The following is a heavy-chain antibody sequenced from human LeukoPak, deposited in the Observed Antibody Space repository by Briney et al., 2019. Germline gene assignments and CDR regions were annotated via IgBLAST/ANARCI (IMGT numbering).Heavy chain of an antibody. J-gene: IGHJ6*02. CDR1: GSSISSYD. V-gene: IGHV4-59*12. Sequence: TWEPLTLTCTVPGSSISSYDLSWFRQPPGKGLEWIGYINNRGSTNYKAYVTSRVTISVDTSKNQFYLKLSSVTAADRAVYYCARDTISAAGRDYYDYGMDVWGQGTTVTVSS. CDR3: ARDTISAAGRDYYDYGMDV. CDR2: INNRGST. D-gene: IGHD3-9*01.